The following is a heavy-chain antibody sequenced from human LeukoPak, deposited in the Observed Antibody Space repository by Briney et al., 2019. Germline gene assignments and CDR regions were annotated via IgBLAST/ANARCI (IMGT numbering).Heavy chain of an antibody. V-gene: IGHV3-30*03. D-gene: IGHD5/OR15-5a*01. CDR2: ISYDGSNK. CDR3: ARDSTSRGFDY. CDR1: GFTFSSYG. Sequence: PGRSLRLSCAASGFTFSSYGMHWVRQAPCEGLEWVAVISYDGSNKYYADSVKGRFTISRDNAKNSLYLQMNSLRAEDTAIYYCARDSTSRGFDYWGQGTLVTVSS. J-gene: IGHJ4*02.